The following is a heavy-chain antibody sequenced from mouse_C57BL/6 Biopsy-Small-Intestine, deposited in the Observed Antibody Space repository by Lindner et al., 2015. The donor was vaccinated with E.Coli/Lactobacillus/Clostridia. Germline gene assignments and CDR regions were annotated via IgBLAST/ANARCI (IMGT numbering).Heavy chain of an antibody. CDR1: GFTFKTYA. CDR3: VRDVTTVVTTDWYFDV. V-gene: IGHV10-3*01. J-gene: IGHJ1*03. D-gene: IGHD1-1*01. Sequence: VQLQESGGGLVQPKGSLKLSCAASGFTFKTYAMHWVRQAPGKGLEWVARIRSKSSNYAIYYADSVKDRFTISRDDSQNMLYLQMNNLKTEDTAMYYCVRDVTTVVTTDWYFDVWGTGTTVTVSS. CDR2: IRSKSSNYAI.